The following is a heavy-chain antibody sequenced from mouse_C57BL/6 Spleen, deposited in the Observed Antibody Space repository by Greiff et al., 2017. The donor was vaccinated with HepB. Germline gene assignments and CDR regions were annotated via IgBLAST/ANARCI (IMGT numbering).Heavy chain of an antibody. J-gene: IGHJ3*01. CDR2: ISSGSSTI. V-gene: IGHV5-17*01. CDR1: GFTFSDYG. CDR3: ARRDGSSYWFAY. Sequence: EVQVVESGGGLVKPGGSLKLSCAASGFTFSDYGMHWVRQAPEKGLEWVAYISSGSSTIYYADTVKGRFTISRDNAKNTLFLQMTSRRSEDTAMYYCARRDGSSYWFAYWGQGTLVTVSA. D-gene: IGHD1-1*01.